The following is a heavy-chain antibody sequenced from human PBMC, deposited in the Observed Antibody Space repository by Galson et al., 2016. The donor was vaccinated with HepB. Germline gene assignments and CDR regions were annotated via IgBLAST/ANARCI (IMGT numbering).Heavy chain of an antibody. CDR2: IYHSGST. Sequence: TLSLTCNVSGVSISSGGHYWSWIRQHPGRGLEWIGKIYHSGSTYYNPSPKSRLTLSLDTSNNHFPLKLTSVTPADTAVNYCARLKMIYGLIGHIWYLDLWGRGTLVAVSS. CDR3: ARLKMIYGLIGHIWYLDL. J-gene: IGHJ2*01. CDR1: GVSISSGGHY. V-gene: IGHV4-31*03. D-gene: IGHD3/OR15-3a*01.